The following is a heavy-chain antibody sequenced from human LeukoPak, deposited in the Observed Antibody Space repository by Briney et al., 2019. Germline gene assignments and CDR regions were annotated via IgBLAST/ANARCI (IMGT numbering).Heavy chain of an antibody. CDR2: MYYSGSP. J-gene: IGHJ5*02. Sequence: SETLSLTCTVSGGSISSYYWCWIRQPPGKGLEWIGYMYYSGSPNYNPSLESRGTISVDTSKNQFSLKLTSVTAADTAVYYCARGTGMIRGAAGSWGQGTLVTVSS. D-gene: IGHD3-10*01. CDR1: GGSISSYY. CDR3: ARGTGMIRGAAGS. V-gene: IGHV4-59*01.